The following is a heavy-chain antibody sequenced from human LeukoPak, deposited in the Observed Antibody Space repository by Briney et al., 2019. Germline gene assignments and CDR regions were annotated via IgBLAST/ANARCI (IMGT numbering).Heavy chain of an antibody. J-gene: IGHJ4*02. D-gene: IGHD3-10*01. Sequence: GGSLRLSGAASGFTFSSYAMHWVRQAPGKGLEWVAVISYDGSNKYYADSVKGRFTISRDNSQNTLYLQMNSLRAEDTAVYYCAKKGYAGSGTYSYYFDYWGQGALVTVSS. CDR1: GFTFSSYA. CDR2: ISYDGSNK. CDR3: AKKGYAGSGTYSYYFDY. V-gene: IGHV3-30-3*02.